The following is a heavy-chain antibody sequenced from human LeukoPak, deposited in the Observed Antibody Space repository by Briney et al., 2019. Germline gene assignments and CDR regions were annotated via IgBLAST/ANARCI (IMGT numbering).Heavy chain of an antibody. Sequence: SETLSLTCTVSGGPVSSGNYYWSWIRQPAGKGLEWIGRIYTSGTTDYNPSLKSRVTISVDTFKNQFSLKLSSVTAADTAVYYCAREVSSGGLSFPWGQGTLVTVSS. CDR3: AREVSSGGLSFP. CDR2: IYTSGTT. CDR1: GGPVSSGNYY. D-gene: IGHD3-16*01. V-gene: IGHV4-61*02. J-gene: IGHJ5*02.